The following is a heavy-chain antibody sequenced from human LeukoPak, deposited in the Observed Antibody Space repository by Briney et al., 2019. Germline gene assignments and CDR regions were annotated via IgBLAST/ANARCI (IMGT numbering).Heavy chain of an antibody. J-gene: IGHJ5*02. CDR2: IKQDGSEK. V-gene: IGHV3-7*01. CDR1: GFTFSSYW. CDR3: ARDHDRYSRNWFDP. Sequence: PGGSLRLSCAASGFTFSSYWMSWVRQAPGKGLEWVANIKQDGSEKYYVDSVKGRFTISRDNAKNSLYLQMNSLRAEDTAVYYCARDHDRYSRNWFDPWGQGTLVTVSS. D-gene: IGHD2-21*01.